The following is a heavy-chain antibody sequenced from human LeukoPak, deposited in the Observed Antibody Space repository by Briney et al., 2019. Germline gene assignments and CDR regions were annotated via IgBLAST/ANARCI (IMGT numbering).Heavy chain of an antibody. CDR1: GGSINNYL. V-gene: IGHV4-59*01. Sequence: SETLSLTSTESGGSINNYLWSWIRQPPGKGLEWISYLYYSGSTNYNPSLKSRVTISVDTSKNQFSLKLSSVTAADTAVYYCASPESLYSWFDPWGQGTLVTVSS. CDR2: LYYSGST. CDR3: ASPESLYSWFDP. D-gene: IGHD1-14*01. J-gene: IGHJ5*02.